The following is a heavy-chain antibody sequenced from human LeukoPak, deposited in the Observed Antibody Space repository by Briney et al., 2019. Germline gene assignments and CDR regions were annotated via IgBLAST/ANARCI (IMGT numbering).Heavy chain of an antibody. CDR3: ATNIPGTTYFDP. D-gene: IGHD1-14*01. J-gene: IGHJ4*02. Sequence: PSETLSLTCAVSGDSFTGYYWTWIRQPPGKGLEWIGEINHGGTTNYSPSLTSRVTISVDTSKNRFSLNLTSVTAADTAIYYCATNIPGTTYFDPWGQGTLVTVSS. V-gene: IGHV4-34*01. CDR2: INHGGTT. CDR1: GDSFTGYY.